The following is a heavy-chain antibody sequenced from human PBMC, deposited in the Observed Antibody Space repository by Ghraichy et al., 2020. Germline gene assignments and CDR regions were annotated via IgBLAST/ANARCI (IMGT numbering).Heavy chain of an antibody. CDR2: IGSDGGNI. Sequence: GESLNISCSVSGFTFSANPMHWVRQTPGKRLEYVAAIGSDGGNIHYADSVKGRFIISRANSENTLYLQMSSLTAEDMAVYYCVRRDASGSYDYWGRGTLVTVSS. CDR3: VRRDASGSYDY. D-gene: IGHD3-10*01. J-gene: IGHJ4*02. V-gene: IGHV3-64D*06. CDR1: GFTFSANP.